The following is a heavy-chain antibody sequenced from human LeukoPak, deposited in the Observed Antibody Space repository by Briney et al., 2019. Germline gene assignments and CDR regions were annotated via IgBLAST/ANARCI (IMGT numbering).Heavy chain of an antibody. CDR2: IYPGDSDT. J-gene: IGHJ4*02. Sequence: GESLKISCKGSGYSFTSYWIGWVRQMPGKGLEWMGIIYPGDSDTRYSPSFQGQVTMSVDRSISTAYLQWNNLKASDSAIYYCARRERYSSGWSFDYWGQGILVTVSS. D-gene: IGHD6-19*01. CDR1: GYSFTSYW. CDR3: ARRERYSSGWSFDY. V-gene: IGHV5-51*01.